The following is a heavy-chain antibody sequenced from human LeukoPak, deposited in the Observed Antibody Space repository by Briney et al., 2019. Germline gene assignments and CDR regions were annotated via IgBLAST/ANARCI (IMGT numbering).Heavy chain of an antibody. CDR3: ARALVPIAAAGIDYFDY. V-gene: IGHV4-31*03. CDR1: GGSISSGGYY. D-gene: IGHD6-13*01. Sequence: PSETLSLTCTVSGGSISSGGYYWSWIRQHPGKGLEWIGYIYYSGSTYYNPSLKSRVTISVDTSKNQFSLKLSSVTAADTAVYYCARALVPIAAAGIDYFDYWGQGTLVTVSS. CDR2: IYYSGST. J-gene: IGHJ4*02.